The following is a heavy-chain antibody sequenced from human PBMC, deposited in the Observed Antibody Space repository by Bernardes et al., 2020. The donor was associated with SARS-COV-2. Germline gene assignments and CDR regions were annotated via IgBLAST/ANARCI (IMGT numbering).Heavy chain of an antibody. D-gene: IGHD2-2*01. V-gene: IGHV4-38-2*02. CDR3: AREWYCSSTTCLYYFEY. CDR1: GYSISSVYY. Sequence: SESLSLTCAVSGYSISSVYYWGCILQPPGKGLEWIGSIHHGGKTYYNPSLKSRTTISVDTSKNQFSLRLNSVTAADTAVYYCAREWYCSSTTCLYYFEYWGQGTLVTVSS. CDR2: IHHGGKT. J-gene: IGHJ4*02.